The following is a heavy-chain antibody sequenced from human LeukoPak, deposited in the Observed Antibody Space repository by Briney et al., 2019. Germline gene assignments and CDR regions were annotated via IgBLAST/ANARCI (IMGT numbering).Heavy chain of an antibody. CDR1: GYTFTGYY. CDR3: ARGTGEGYSYGRYCFDY. CDR2: INPNSGGT. Sequence: ASVKVSCKASGYTFTGYYMHWVRQAPGQGLEWMGWINPNSGGTNYAQKFQGRVTMTRDTSISTAYMELSRLRSDDTAVYYCARGTGEGYSYGRYCFDYWGQGTLVTVSS. J-gene: IGHJ4*02. V-gene: IGHV1-2*02. D-gene: IGHD5-18*01.